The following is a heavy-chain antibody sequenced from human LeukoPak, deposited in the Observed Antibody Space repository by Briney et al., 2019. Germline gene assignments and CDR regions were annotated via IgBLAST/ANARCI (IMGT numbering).Heavy chain of an antibody. D-gene: IGHD4-17*01. CDR2: IRSKAYGEAT. Sequence: GGSLRLSCTASGFTFGDYTMNWFRQAPGNGPEWVGFIRSKAYGEATEYAASVKDRFSISRDDSKGIAYLQVSSLKTEDTAVYYCTRAATTGTYWYFDLWGRGTLVTVSS. CDR1: GFTFGDYT. J-gene: IGHJ2*01. V-gene: IGHV3-49*03. CDR3: TRAATTGTYWYFDL.